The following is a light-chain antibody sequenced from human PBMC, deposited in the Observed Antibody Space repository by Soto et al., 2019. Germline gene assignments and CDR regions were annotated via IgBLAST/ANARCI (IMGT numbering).Light chain of an antibody. CDR1: SSDVGGYNY. Sequence: QLVLTQPASVSGSPGQSITISCTRTSSDVGGYNYVSWYQQHPGKAPKLMIYDVSNRPSGVSNRFSGSKSGNTASLTISGLQAEDEADYYCSSYTSSSTLLYVFGTGTKLTVL. CDR3: SSYTSSSTLLYV. J-gene: IGLJ1*01. CDR2: DVS. V-gene: IGLV2-14*01.